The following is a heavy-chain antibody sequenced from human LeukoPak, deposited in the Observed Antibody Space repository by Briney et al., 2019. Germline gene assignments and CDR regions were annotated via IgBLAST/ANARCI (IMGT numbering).Heavy chain of an antibody. CDR1: GLTVSSNY. J-gene: IGHJ4*02. D-gene: IGHD3-9*01. CDR3: AKVPYFDILTGYYGGGFFDY. Sequence: GGSLRLSCAASGLTVSSNYMSWVRQAPGKGLEWVSAISGSGGRTYYADSVKGRFTISRENSKNTLYLQMNSLRAEDTAVYYCAKVPYFDILTGYYGGGFFDYWGQGTVVTVSS. CDR2: ISGSGGRT. V-gene: IGHV3-23*01.